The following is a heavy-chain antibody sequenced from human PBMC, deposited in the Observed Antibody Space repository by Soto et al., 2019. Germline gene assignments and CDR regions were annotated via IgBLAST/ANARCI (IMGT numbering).Heavy chain of an antibody. Sequence: EVQLLESGGGLVQPGGSLRLSCAASGFTFSSYAMSWVRQAPGKGLELVAVISGSGASTYYADSVRGRFTISRDNSKNTLYLQMNRLRAGDTAVYYCAKDRDGAAAGPTKWYGVDVWGEGTTVTVSS. CDR3: AKDRDGAAAGPTKWYGVDV. CDR1: GFTFSSYA. J-gene: IGHJ6*04. D-gene: IGHD6-13*01. CDR2: ISGSGAST. V-gene: IGHV3-23*01.